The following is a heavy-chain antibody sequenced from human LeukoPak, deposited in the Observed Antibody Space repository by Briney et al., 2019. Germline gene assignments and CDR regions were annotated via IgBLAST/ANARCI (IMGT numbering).Heavy chain of an antibody. Sequence: GASVKVSCKASGYTFTDYYMHWVRQAPGQGLEWLGWINPNSGGTDYAQKFQGWVTMTRDTSISTAYMELSRLRSDDTAVYYCARGRSLVAATHYNDAFDIWGQGTMVTVSS. CDR3: ARGRSLVAATHYNDAFDI. D-gene: IGHD2-15*01. CDR1: GYTFTDYY. V-gene: IGHV1-2*04. J-gene: IGHJ3*02. CDR2: INPNSGGT.